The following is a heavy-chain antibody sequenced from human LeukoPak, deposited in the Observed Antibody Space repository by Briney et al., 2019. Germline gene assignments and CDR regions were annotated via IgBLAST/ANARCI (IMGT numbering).Heavy chain of an antibody. CDR1: GGSISSSSYY. J-gene: IGHJ4*02. CDR2: ISSSGSTI. D-gene: IGHD4-17*01. V-gene: IGHV3-11*04. CDR3: ARDVDDYGDYVGVDY. Sequence: LSLTCTVSGGSISSSSYYWGWIRQAPGEGLEWVSYISSSGSTIYYADSVKGRFTISRDNAKNSLYLQMNSLRAEDTAVYYCARDVDDYGDYVGVDYWGQGTLVTVSS.